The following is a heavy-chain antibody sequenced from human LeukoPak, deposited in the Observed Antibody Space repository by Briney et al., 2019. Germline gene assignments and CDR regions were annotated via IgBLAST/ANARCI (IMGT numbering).Heavy chain of an antibody. J-gene: IGHJ4*02. Sequence: KPSETLSLTCTVSGGSISSSSYYWGWIRQAPGKGLEWIGEINHSGSTNYNPSLKSRVTISVDTSKNQFSLKLSSVTAADTAVYYCARGFPPTIDWGQGTLVTVSS. V-gene: IGHV4-39*07. CDR2: INHSGST. D-gene: IGHD3-3*01. CDR3: ARGFPPTID. CDR1: GGSISSSSYY.